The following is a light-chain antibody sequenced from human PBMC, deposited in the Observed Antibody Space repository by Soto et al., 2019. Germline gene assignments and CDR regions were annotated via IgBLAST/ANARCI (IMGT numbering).Light chain of an antibody. V-gene: IGKV3-20*01. J-gene: IGKJ4*01. Sequence: DIVLTQSPATLSLSPGDRATLSCRASQSVSSSYLAWYQQKPGQAPRLLIYGASSRDTGIPDRFSGSGSGTDFTLTISRLQPEDFAVYYCQQYGSSPLTFGGGTKVEIK. CDR1: QSVSSSY. CDR3: QQYGSSPLT. CDR2: GAS.